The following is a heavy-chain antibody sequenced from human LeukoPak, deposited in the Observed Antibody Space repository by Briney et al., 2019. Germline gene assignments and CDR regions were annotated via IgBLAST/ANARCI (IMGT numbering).Heavy chain of an antibody. CDR1: GGSISSYY. V-gene: IGHV4-59*12. D-gene: IGHD6-13*01. CDR3: ARGRAAAGISV. Sequence: PSETLSLTCTVSGGSISSYYWSWIRQPPGKGLEWIGYIYYSGSTNYNPSLKSRVTISVDTSKNQFSLKLSSVTAADTAVYYCARGRAAAGISVWGQGTLVTVSS. J-gene: IGHJ4*02. CDR2: IYYSGST.